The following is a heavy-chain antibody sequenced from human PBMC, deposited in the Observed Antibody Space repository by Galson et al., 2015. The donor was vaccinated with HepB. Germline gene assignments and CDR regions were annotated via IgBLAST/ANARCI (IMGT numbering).Heavy chain of an antibody. J-gene: IGHJ4*02. D-gene: IGHD3-16*02. CDR1: GFTFSGSA. Sequence: SLRLSCAASGFTFSGSAMHWVRQASGKGLEWVGRIRSKANSYATAYAASVKGRFTISRDDSKNTAYLQMNSLKTEDTAVYYCTRVPYDYVWGSYRYDYWGRGTLVTVSS. V-gene: IGHV3-73*01. CDR2: IRSKANSYAT. CDR3: TRVPYDYVWGSYRYDY.